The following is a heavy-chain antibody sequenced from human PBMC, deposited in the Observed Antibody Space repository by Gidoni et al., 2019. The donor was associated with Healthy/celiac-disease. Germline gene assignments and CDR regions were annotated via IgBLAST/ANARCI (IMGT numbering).Heavy chain of an antibody. CDR1: GFTFSSYS. V-gene: IGHV3-48*01. Sequence: EVQLVESGGGLVQPGGSLRLSCAASGFTFSSYSMNWVRQAPGKGLEWVSYNRSSSSTIYYADSVKGRFTISRDNAKNSLYLQMNSLRAEDTAVYYCARESTGYYYYGMDVWGQGTTVTVSS. CDR2: NRSSSSTI. CDR3: ARESTGYYYYGMDV. D-gene: IGHD2-2*01. J-gene: IGHJ6*02.